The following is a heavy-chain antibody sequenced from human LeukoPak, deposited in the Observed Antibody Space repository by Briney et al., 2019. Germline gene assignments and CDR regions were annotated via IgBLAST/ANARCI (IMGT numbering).Heavy chain of an antibody. Sequence: SVKVSCKASGGTFSSYAISWVRQAPGQGLEWMGRIIPILGIATYAQKFQGRVTITADKSTSTAYMELSSLRSEDTAVYYCARGDPYYYYGMDVWGQGTTVTVSS. CDR1: GGTFSSYA. CDR3: ARGDPYYYYGMDV. V-gene: IGHV1-69*04. CDR2: IIPILGIA. J-gene: IGHJ6*02. D-gene: IGHD1-26*01.